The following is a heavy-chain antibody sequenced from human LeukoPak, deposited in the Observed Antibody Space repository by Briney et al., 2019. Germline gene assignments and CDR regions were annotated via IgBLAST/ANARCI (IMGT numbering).Heavy chain of an antibody. J-gene: IGHJ4*02. V-gene: IGHV4-34*01. Sequence: SETLSLTCTVSGGSISSYYWSWIRQPPGKGLEWIGEINHSGSTNYNPSLKSRVTISVDTSKNQFSLKLSSVTAADTAVYYCARGNWGDFDYWGQGTLVTVSS. CDR2: INHSGST. D-gene: IGHD7-27*01. CDR3: ARGNWGDFDY. CDR1: GGSISSYY.